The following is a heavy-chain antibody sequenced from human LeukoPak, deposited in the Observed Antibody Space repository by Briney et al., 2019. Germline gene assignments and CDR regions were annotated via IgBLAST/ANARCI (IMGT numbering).Heavy chain of an antibody. J-gene: IGHJ4*02. CDR1: GFTFSSYG. V-gene: IGHV3-30*03. D-gene: IGHD6-19*01. CDR2: ISYDGSNK. Sequence: GRSLRLSCAASGFTFSSYGMHWVRQAPGKGLEWVAVISYDGSNKYYADSVKGRFTISRDNSKNTLYLQMNSLRAEDTAVYYCALGSDFSGFLGYWGQGTLVTVSS. CDR3: ALGSDFSGFLGY.